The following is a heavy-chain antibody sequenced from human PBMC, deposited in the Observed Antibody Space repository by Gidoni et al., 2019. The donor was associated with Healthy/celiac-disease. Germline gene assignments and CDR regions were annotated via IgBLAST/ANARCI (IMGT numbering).Heavy chain of an antibody. CDR3: ARQPGGGYDLGDYYYGMDV. CDR2: SYYSGST. D-gene: IGHD5-12*01. V-gene: IGHV4-39*01. J-gene: IGHJ6*02. CDR1: GGSISSSSYY. Sequence: QLQLQESGPGLVKPSETLSLTCTVSGGSISSSSYYWGWIRQPPGKGLEWIGSSYYSGSTYYNPSLKSRVTISVDTSKNQFSLKLSSVTAADTAVYYCARQPGGGYDLGDYYYGMDVWGQGTTVTVSS.